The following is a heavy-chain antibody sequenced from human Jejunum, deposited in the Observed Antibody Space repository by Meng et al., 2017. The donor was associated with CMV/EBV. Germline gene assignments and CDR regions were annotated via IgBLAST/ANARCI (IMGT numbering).Heavy chain of an antibody. D-gene: IGHD2-2*01. J-gene: IGHJ5*02. Sequence: FTSYYMHWGRQAPGQGREWMGIINPSGGSTSYAQKFQGRVTMTRDASTSTVYMELSSLRSEDTAVYYCARDPYCSSTSCYYWFDPWGQGTLVTVSS. CDR1: FTSYY. CDR2: INPSGGST. V-gene: IGHV1-46*01. CDR3: ARDPYCSSTSCYYWFDP.